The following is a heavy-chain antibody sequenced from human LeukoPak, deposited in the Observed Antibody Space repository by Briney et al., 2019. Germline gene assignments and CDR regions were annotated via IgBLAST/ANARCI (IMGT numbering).Heavy chain of an antibody. J-gene: IGHJ4*02. CDR3: AVEYYYDSSGYTFDY. CDR2: ISGSGGST. D-gene: IGHD3-22*01. CDR1: GFTFSSYA. Sequence: PGGPLRLSCAASGFTFSSYAMSWVRQAPGKGLEWVSAISGSGGSTYYADSVKGRFTTSRDNSKNTLYLQMNSLRAEDTAVYYCAVEYYYDSSGYTFDYWGQGTLVTVSS. V-gene: IGHV3-23*01.